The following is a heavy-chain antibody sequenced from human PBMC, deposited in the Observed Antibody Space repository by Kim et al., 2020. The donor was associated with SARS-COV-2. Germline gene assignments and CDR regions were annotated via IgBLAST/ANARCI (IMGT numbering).Heavy chain of an antibody. CDR1: GYTFTSYG. D-gene: IGHD2-2*01. J-gene: IGHJ6*02. V-gene: IGHV1-18*01. CDR2: ISAYNGNT. CDR3: ARVDCSSTSCYVVGYYYGMDV. Sequence: ASVKVSCKASGYTFTSYGISWVRQAPGQGLEWMGWISAYNGNTNYAQKLQGRVTMTTDTSTSTAYMELRSLRSDDTAVYYCARVDCSSTSCYVVGYYYGMDVWGQGTTVTVSS.